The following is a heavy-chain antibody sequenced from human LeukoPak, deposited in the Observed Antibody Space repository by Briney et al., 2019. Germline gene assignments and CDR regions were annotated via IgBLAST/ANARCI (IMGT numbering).Heavy chain of an antibody. D-gene: IGHD6-6*01. CDR1: GFTFDDYT. V-gene: IGHV3-43*01. CDR2: ISWDGGST. Sequence: AGGSLRLSCAASGFTFDDYTMHWVRQAPGKGLEWVSLISWDGGSTYYADSVKGRSTISRDNSKNSLYLQMNSLRTEDTALYYCAKDGAARPMDYWGQGTLVTVSS. J-gene: IGHJ4*02. CDR3: AKDGAARPMDY.